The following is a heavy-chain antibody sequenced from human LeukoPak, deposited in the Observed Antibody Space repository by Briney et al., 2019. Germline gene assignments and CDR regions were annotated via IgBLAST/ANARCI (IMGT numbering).Heavy chain of an antibody. D-gene: IGHD3-3*01. V-gene: IGHV4-39*01. CDR2: IYYSGST. CDR1: GGPISSSSYY. CDR3: ARHGRNGLKY. Sequence: SETLSLTCTVSGGPISSSSYYWGWIRQPPGKGLEWIGSIYYSGSTYYNPSLKSRVTISVDTSKNQFSLKLSSVTAADTAVYYCARHGRNGLKYWGQGTLVTVSS. J-gene: IGHJ4*02.